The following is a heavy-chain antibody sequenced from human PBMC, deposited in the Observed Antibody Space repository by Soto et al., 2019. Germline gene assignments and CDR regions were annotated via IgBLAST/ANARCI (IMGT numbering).Heavy chain of an antibody. V-gene: IGHV4-31*03. J-gene: IGHJ4*02. Sequence: SETLSLTCTVSGGSISSGGYYWSWIRQHPGKGLEWIGYIYYSGSTNYNPSLKSRVTISVDTSKNQFSLKLSSVTAADTAVYYCARGGSYGYFPADYWGQGTLVTVSS. CDR3: ARGGSYGYFPADY. CDR1: GGSISSGGYY. CDR2: IYYSGST. D-gene: IGHD5-18*01.